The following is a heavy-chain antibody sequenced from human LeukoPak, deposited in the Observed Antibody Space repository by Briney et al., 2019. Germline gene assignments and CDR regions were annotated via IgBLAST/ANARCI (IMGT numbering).Heavy chain of an antibody. CDR1: GGTFSSYA. Sequence: SVKVSCKASGGTFSSYAISWVRQAPGQGLEWMGGIIPIFGTANYAQKFQGRVTMTRNTSISTAYMELSSLRSEDTAVYYCARSGILTGYYSDWFDPWGQGTLVTVS. CDR3: ARSGILTGYYSDWFDP. CDR2: IIPIFGTA. D-gene: IGHD3-9*01. V-gene: IGHV1-69*05. J-gene: IGHJ5*02.